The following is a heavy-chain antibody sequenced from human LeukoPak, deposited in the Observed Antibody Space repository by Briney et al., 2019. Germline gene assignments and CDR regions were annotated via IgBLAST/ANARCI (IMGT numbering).Heavy chain of an antibody. CDR2: IYHSGSA. Sequence: KSSETLSLTCTVSGGSISSSSYYWGWIRQPPGKGLEWIGSIYHSGSANYNPSLQSRVTVSVDTSKNQFSLRLSSVTAADTAVYYCATGSELYYFDISGYYFDYWGQGTLVTVSS. J-gene: IGHJ4*02. CDR3: ATGSELYYFDISGYYFDY. CDR1: GGSISSSSYY. D-gene: IGHD3-22*01. V-gene: IGHV4-39*01.